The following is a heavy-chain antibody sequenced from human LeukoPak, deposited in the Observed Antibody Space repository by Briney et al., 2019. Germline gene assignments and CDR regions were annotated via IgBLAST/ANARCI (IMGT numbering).Heavy chain of an antibody. CDR2: IYYSGST. V-gene: IGHV4-59*01. CDR1: GGSISSYY. CDR3: ARDYYDSSGYYYTRAFDI. D-gene: IGHD3-22*01. Sequence: SETLSLTCTVSGGSISSYYWSWIRQPPGKGLEWIGYIYYSGSTNYNPSLKSRVTISVDASKNQFSLKLSSVTAADTAVYYCARDYYDSSGYYYTRAFDIWGQGTMVTVSS. J-gene: IGHJ3*02.